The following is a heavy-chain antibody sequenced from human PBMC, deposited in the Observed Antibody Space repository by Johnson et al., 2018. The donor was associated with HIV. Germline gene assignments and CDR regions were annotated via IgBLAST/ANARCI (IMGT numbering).Heavy chain of an antibody. V-gene: IGHV3-30*03. CDR3: ASAKSGSFDAFDI. CDR1: GFTFSSYG. Sequence: VQLVESGGGVVQPGRSLRLSCAASGFTFSSYGMHWVRQAPGKGLEWAAVISYDGSDKYYADSVKGRFTISRDNSKNTLYLQMNSLRAEDTAVYYCASAKSGSFDAFDIWGQGTMVTVSS. J-gene: IGHJ3*02. CDR2: ISYDGSDK. D-gene: IGHD1-26*01.